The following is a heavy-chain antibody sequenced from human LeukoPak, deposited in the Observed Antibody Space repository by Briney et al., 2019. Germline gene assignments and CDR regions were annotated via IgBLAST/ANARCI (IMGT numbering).Heavy chain of an antibody. CDR2: ISSSSSYI. CDR3: ARSKSRVGATGDY. D-gene: IGHD1-26*01. V-gene: IGHV3-21*01. J-gene: IGHJ4*02. Sequence: GGSLRLSCAASGFTFSSYSMNWVRQAPGKGLEWVSSISSSSSYIYYADSVKGRFTISRDNAKNSLYLQMNSLRAEDTAVYYCARSKSRVGATGDYWGQGTLVTVSS. CDR1: GFTFSSYS.